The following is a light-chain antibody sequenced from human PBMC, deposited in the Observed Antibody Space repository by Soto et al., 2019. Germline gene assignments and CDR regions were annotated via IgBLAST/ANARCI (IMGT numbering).Light chain of an antibody. CDR1: QSVSRY. Sequence: EIALTQSPATLSLSPGERATLSCRASQSVSRYLAWYQQKPGQAPRLLIYDASNRATGIPARFSGSGSGTDFILTISSLQAEDAAVYFCQQYYSSPQAFGQGTKVELK. CDR2: DAS. CDR3: QQYYSSPQA. V-gene: IGKV3-11*01. J-gene: IGKJ1*01.